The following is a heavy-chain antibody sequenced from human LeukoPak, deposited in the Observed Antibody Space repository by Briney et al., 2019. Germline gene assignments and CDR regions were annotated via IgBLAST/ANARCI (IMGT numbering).Heavy chain of an antibody. D-gene: IGHD6-6*01. V-gene: IGHV4-30-2*01. J-gene: IGHJ4*02. CDR3: ASYSSSARSFDY. Sequence: SETLSLTCAVSGGSISSGGYSWSWIRQPPGQGLEWIGYIYHSGSTYYNPSLKSRVTISVDRSKNQFSLKLSSVTAADTAVYYCASYSSSARSFDYWGQGTLVTVSS. CDR1: GGSISSGGYS. CDR2: IYHSGST.